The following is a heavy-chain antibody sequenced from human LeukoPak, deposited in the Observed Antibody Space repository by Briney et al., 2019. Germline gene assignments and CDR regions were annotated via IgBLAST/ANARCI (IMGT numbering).Heavy chain of an antibody. D-gene: IGHD2-15*01. J-gene: IGHJ4*02. CDR3: ARHRIGSCTGGSCYMYYFDY. CDR2: LYYSGST. V-gene: IGHV4-39*01. CDR1: GGSISSSSYY. Sequence: PSETLSLTCTVSGGSISSSSYYWGWIRQPPGKGLEWIGSLYYSGSTYYNPSLKSRVTISVDTSKNQFSLKLGSVTAADTAVYYCARHRIGSCTGGSCYMYYFDYWGQGTLVTVSS.